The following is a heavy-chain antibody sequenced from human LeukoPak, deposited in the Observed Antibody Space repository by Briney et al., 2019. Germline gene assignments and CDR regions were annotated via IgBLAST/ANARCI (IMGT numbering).Heavy chain of an antibody. Sequence: QPGRSLRLSCAASGFIFSDYVFHWVRQAPGKGLEWVAVTRFDGSIKQYADSVKGRFTISRDDSKNTLYLQMNFLKSEDTAVYYCARWGGTRQYYFDYWGQGTLVTVSS. D-gene: IGHD1-1*01. CDR2: TRFDGSIK. J-gene: IGHJ4*02. V-gene: IGHV3-33*01. CDR1: GFIFSDYV. CDR3: ARWGGTRQYYFDY.